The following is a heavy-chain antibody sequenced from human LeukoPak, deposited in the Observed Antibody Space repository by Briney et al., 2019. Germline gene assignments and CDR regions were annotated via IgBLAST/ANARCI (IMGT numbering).Heavy chain of an antibody. Sequence: GASVKVSCKASGYSFINYYLHWVRQAPGQGLEWMGIINPSDGSASYAQRFQGRLTMTRETSTSTVYMELSSLNSEDTAVYYCARGEYYGSGSYLVDYYAMDAWGKGTTVTVSS. J-gene: IGHJ6*04. CDR3: ARGEYYGSGSYLVDYYAMDA. D-gene: IGHD3-10*01. CDR2: INPSDGSA. CDR1: GYSFINYY. V-gene: IGHV1-46*01.